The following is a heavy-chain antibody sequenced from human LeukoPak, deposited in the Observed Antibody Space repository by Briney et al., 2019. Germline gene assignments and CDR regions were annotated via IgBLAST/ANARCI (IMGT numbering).Heavy chain of an antibody. J-gene: IGHJ4*02. D-gene: IGHD3-10*01. V-gene: IGHV3-48*02. CDR2: ISSSSGNI. CDR3: AAGIKAGAQFDY. Sequence: PGGSLRLSCAASGFTFRSYEMNWVRQAPGKGREVVSYISSSSGNIQYMDSVKGRFTISRDNAKNSLYLQINSLRDEDTAVYYCAAGIKAGAQFDYWGQGTLVTVSS. CDR1: GFTFRSYE.